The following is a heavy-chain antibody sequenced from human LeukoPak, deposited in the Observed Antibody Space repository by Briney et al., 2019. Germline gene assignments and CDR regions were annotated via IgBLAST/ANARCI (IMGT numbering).Heavy chain of an antibody. CDR3: AKGSVDTAMLMTH. D-gene: IGHD5-18*01. V-gene: IGHV3-53*01. J-gene: IGHJ4*02. Sequence: GGSLRLSCAASGFTVSSNYMSWVRQAPGKGLEWVSVIYSGGSTYYADSVKGRFTISRDNSKNTLYLQMNSLRAEDTAVYYCAKGSVDTAMLMTHWGQGTLVTVSS. CDR2: IYSGGST. CDR1: GFTVSSNY.